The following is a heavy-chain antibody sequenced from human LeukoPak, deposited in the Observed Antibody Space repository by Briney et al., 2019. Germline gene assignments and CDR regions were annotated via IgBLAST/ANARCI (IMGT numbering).Heavy chain of an antibody. CDR1: GYTFTGYY. V-gene: IGHV1-2*02. J-gene: IGHJ6*03. Sequence: ASVKVSCKASGYTFTGYYMHWVRQAPGQGLEWMGWINPNSGGTNYAQKFQGRVTMTRDTPISTAYMELSRLRSDDTAVYYCASNQYSSGWYDWYYYYYYMDVWGKGTTVTVSS. CDR2: INPNSGGT. D-gene: IGHD6-19*01. CDR3: ASNQYSSGWYDWYYYYYYMDV.